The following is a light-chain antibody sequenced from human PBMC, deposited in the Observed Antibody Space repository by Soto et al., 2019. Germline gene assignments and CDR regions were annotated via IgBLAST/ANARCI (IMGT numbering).Light chain of an antibody. CDR3: QHYGSGGYT. CDR2: GAS. Sequence: EVVLTQSPGTLSLSPGERVTLSCRPSQSIVSSSLAWYQQKPGQAPRLVIYGASTRATGIPERFTGSASGTDFTLSITRLEPEDFAVFYCQHYGSGGYTFGQGTKLEIK. CDR1: QSIVSSS. V-gene: IGKV3-20*01. J-gene: IGKJ2*01.